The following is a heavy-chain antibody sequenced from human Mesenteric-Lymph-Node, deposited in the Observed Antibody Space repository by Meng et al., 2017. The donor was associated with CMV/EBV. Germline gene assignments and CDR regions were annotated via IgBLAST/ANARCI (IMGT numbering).Heavy chain of an antibody. CDR1: GFTFSSYD. V-gene: IGHV3-13*01. D-gene: IGHD6-6*01. J-gene: IGHJ6*02. CDR2: IGTAGDT. CDR3: ARDGYSSSFYYYYYGMDV. Sequence: GESLKISCAASGFTFSSYDMHWVRQATGKGLEWVSAIGTAGDTYYPGSVKGRFTISRENAKNSLYLQMNSLRAGDTAVYYCARDGYSSSFYYYYYGMDVWGQGTTVTVSS.